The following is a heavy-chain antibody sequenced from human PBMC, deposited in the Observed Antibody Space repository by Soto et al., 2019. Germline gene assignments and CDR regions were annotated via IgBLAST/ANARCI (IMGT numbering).Heavy chain of an antibody. D-gene: IGHD3-16*01. CDR3: ARPGGGLDAFDI. V-gene: IGHV3-7*03. J-gene: IGHJ3*02. CDR2: MKQDGSDR. CDR1: GGYVNTDYW. Sequence: VQLQESGPGLVEPSGTLSLTCGVSGGYVNTDYWWSWVRQAPGKGLEWVANMKQDGSDRYYVDSVKGRFTISRDNAKNSLYLQMTSLRAEDTAVYYCARPGGGLDAFDIWGQGTMVTVSS.